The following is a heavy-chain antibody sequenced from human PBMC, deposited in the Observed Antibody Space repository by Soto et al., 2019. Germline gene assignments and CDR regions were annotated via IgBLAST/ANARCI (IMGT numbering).Heavy chain of an antibody. CDR3: ARSERGVAAKPYYFDS. V-gene: IGHV4-59*01. D-gene: IGHD3-10*01. CDR2: ISYSGST. J-gene: IGHJ4*02. CDR1: GGSISTYY. Sequence: QVQLQESGPGLVKPSETLSLTCTVSGGSISTYYWSWIRRPPGKGLEWIGCISYSGSTYYNPSLKSRVSISGDASKNQLSLKLSSVTAADTAVYYCARSERGVAAKPYYFDSWGQGTPVTVSS.